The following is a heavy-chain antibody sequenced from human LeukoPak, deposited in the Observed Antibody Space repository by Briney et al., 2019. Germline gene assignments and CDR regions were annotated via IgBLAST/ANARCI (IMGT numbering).Heavy chain of an antibody. J-gene: IGHJ4*02. CDR1: GFPFSSYG. CDR3: ARYYGDSYYFDY. D-gene: IGHD4-17*01. CDR2: TWYDGSSK. Sequence: GRSLRLSCAASGFPFSSYGMHWVRQAPGKELEWVALTWYDGSSKYYADSVKGRFTISRDNPKNTLYLQMNSLRAEDTAVYYCARYYGDSYYFDYWGQGTLVTVSS. V-gene: IGHV3-33*01.